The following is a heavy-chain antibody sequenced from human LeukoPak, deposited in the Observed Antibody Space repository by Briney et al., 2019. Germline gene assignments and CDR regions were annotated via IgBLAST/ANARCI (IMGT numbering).Heavy chain of an antibody. CDR3: ARGLGDTAMATFDY. J-gene: IGHJ4*02. D-gene: IGHD5-18*01. CDR2: INHSGST. V-gene: IGHV4-34*01. Sequence: SETLSLTCAVYGGSFSGYYRSWIRQPPGKGLEWIGEINHSGSTNYNPSLKSRVTISVDTSKNQFSLKLSSVTAADTAVYYCARGLGDTAMATFDYWGQGTLVTVSS. CDR1: GGSFSGYY.